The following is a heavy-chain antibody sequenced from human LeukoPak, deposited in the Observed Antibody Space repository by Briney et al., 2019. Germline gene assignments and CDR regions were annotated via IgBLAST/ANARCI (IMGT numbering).Heavy chain of an antibody. J-gene: IGHJ5*02. CDR2: IYYSGST. V-gene: IGHV4-31*03. Sequence: PSETLSLTCTVSGGSISSGGYYWSWIRQHPGKGLEWIGYIYYSGSTYYNPSLKSRVTILVDTSKNQFSLKLSSVTAADTAVYYCAGRYYYDSSGYYDSWGQGTLVTVSS. CDR1: GGSISSGGYY. CDR3: AGRYYYDSSGYYDS. D-gene: IGHD3-22*01.